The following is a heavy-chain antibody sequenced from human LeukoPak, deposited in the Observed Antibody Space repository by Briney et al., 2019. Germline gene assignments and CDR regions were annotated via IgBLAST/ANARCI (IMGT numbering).Heavy chain of an antibody. V-gene: IGHV3-9*01. CDR1: GFTFDDYA. D-gene: IGHD2-2*01. CDR3: ARDYVVPAARGWFDP. J-gene: IGHJ5*02. CDR2: ISWNGGSI. Sequence: SLRLSCAASGFTFDDYAMHWVRQAPGKGLEWVSGISWNGGSIGYADSVKGRFTISRDNAKNSLYLQMNSLRAEDTAVYYCARDYVVPAARGWFDPWGQGTLVTVSS.